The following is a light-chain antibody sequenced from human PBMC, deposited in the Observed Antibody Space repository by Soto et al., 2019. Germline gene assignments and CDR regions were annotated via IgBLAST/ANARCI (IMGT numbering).Light chain of an antibody. V-gene: IGKV3-20*01. CDR3: QQYGSSSWT. CDR1: QSVSSNY. J-gene: IGKJ1*01. Sequence: EIVLTQSPGTLSLSPGERATLSCRASQSVSSNYLDWYQQKPGQAPRLLIYSASSRATGIPDRFSGSGSGTDFILTISRLEPEDFAVYYCQQYGSSSWTFGQGTKVEIK. CDR2: SAS.